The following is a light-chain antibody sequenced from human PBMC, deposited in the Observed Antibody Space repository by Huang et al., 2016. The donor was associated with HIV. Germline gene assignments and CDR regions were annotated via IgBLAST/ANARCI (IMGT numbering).Light chain of an antibody. CDR2: GAT. CDR1: QSVSSY. V-gene: IGKV3-11*01. CDR3: QQRSNRPPLT. J-gene: IGKJ4*01. Sequence: EIILTQSPATLSLSPGERATLSCRASQSVSSYLAWYQQKPGQAPRVLIYGATNRATGIPARFSGSGSGTDFTLTISSLEPEDFAVYYCQQRSNRPPLTFGGGTKVEIK.